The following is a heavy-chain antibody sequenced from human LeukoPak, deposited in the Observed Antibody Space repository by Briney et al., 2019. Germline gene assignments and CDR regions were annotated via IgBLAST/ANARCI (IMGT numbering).Heavy chain of an antibody. Sequence: SETLSLTCAVYGGSFSGYYWSWIRQPPGKGLEWIGEINHSGSTNYNPSLKSRVTISVDTSKNQFSLKLSSVTAADTAVYYCARRNRYCSGGSCYGVLDYWGQGTLVTVSS. CDR1: GGSFSGYY. J-gene: IGHJ4*02. D-gene: IGHD2-15*01. CDR2: INHSGST. CDR3: ARRNRYCSGGSCYGVLDY. V-gene: IGHV4-34*01.